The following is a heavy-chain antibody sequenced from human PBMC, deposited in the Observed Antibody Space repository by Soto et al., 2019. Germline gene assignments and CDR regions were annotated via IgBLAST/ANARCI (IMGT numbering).Heavy chain of an antibody. CDR3: ARGYCSSIGCSHYFDG. J-gene: IGHJ4*02. D-gene: IGHD2-2*01. Sequence: GASVKVSCKAAGYTFTGHYMHWVRPAPGTGLEWMALINPTTGGTNYAQKFQGRVTMTWDTSISTAYMELTRLTSDDTAIYDGARGYCSSIGCSHYFDGWGQGTLVTVSS. CDR1: GYTFTGHY. CDR2: INPTTGGT. V-gene: IGHV1-2*02.